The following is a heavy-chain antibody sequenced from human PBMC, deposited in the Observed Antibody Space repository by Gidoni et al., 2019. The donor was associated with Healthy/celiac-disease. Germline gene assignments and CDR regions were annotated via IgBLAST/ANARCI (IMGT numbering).Heavy chain of an antibody. D-gene: IGHD2-15*01. CDR2: INHSGST. CDR1: GGSFSGYY. V-gene: IGHV4-34*01. Sequence: QVQLQQWGAGLLKPSETLSLTCAVYGGSFSGYYWSWIRQPPGKGLEWIGEINHSGSTNYNPSLKSRVTISVDTSKNQFSLKLSSVTAADTAVYYCARRGHGGNLDYWGQGTLVTVSS. CDR3: ARRGHGGNLDY. J-gene: IGHJ4*02.